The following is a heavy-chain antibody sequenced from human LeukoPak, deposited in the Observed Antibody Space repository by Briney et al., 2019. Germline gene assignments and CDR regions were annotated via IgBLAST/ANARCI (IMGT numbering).Heavy chain of an antibody. D-gene: IGHD3-9*01. CDR1: GFTFSGSA. V-gene: IGHV3-73*01. CDR2: IRSKAQNYAT. J-gene: IGHJ4*02. CDR3: AAGYDILTGYVDC. Sequence: GGSLRLSCAASGFTFSGSAIHWVRQASGKGLEWVGRIRSKAQNYATAYAASVKGRFTISRDESKNTAYLQMNSLKTEDTAVYYCAAGYDILTGYVDCWGQGTLLTVSS.